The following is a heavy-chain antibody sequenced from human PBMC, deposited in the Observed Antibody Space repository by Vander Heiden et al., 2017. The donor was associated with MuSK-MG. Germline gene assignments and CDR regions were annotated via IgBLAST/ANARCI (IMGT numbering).Heavy chain of an antibody. V-gene: IGHV4-38-2*02. D-gene: IGHD3-22*01. CDR1: GYSISSGYY. CDR2: IYHSGST. J-gene: IGHJ4*02. CDR3: ARDDYDSSGPTDY. Sequence: QVQLQESGPGLVKPSETLSLTCTVSGYSISSGYYWGWIRQPPGKGLEWIGSIYHSGSTYYNPSLKSRVTISVDTSKNQFSLKLSSVTAADTAVYYCARDDYDSSGPTDYWGQGTLVTVS.